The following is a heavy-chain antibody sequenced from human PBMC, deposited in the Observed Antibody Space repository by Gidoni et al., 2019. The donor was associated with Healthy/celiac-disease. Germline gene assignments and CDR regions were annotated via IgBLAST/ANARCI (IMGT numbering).Heavy chain of an antibody. D-gene: IGHD3-10*01. CDR2: ISYDGSNK. J-gene: IGHJ6*02. CDR1: GFTFSSYG. CDR3: AKEYGSGSYVDYYGMDV. V-gene: IGHV3-30*18. Sequence: VQLVESGGGVVQPGRSLRLSCAASGFTFSSYGMPWVRPSPGKGLEWVAVISYDGSNKYYADSVKGRFTISRDNSKNTLYLQMNSLRAEDTAVYYCAKEYGSGSYVDYYGMDVWGQGTTVTVSS.